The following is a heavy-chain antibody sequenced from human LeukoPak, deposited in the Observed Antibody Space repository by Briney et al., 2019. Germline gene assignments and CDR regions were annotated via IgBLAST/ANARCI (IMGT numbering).Heavy chain of an antibody. D-gene: IGHD5-18*01. CDR1: GFTFSSYS. Sequence: GGSLRLSCAASGFTFSSYSMNWVRQAPGKGLEWVSSISSSSGTIYYADSVKGRFTISRDNAKNSLYLQMNSLRAEDTAVYYCATTYGGYSYGIREYYFDYWGQGTLVTVSS. J-gene: IGHJ4*02. CDR2: ISSSSGTI. CDR3: ATTYGGYSYGIREYYFDY. V-gene: IGHV3-48*01.